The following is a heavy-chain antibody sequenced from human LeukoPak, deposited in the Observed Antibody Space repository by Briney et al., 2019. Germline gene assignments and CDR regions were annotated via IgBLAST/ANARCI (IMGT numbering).Heavy chain of an antibody. CDR1: GFTFSSYA. Sequence: PVGSLRLSCAASGFTFSSYAMSWVRQAPGKGLEWVSGISGSGGNTYYADSVKGRFSISRDNSKNTLYLQMNSLRVEDTAVYYCAKDPANGYYATYFDSWGQGTLVTVSS. CDR3: AKDPANGYYATYFDS. D-gene: IGHD3-10*01. CDR2: ISGSGGNT. V-gene: IGHV3-23*01. J-gene: IGHJ4*02.